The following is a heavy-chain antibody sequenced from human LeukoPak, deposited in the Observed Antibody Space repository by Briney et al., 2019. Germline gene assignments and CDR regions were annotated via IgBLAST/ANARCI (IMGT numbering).Heavy chain of an antibody. CDR1: GYTFTSYY. CDR3: AREGAQVGYDSTGYFYRGFDY. V-gene: IGHV1-46*01. CDR2: IHPSGGST. Sequence: LEASVKVSCKASGYTFTSYYVHWVRQAPGQGLEWMGTIHPSGGSTPYAQKLQGRATVTSDTSTRTVYMELSSLRYEDTAVYYCAREGAQVGYDSTGYFYRGFDYWAQGTLVTVSS. D-gene: IGHD3-22*01. J-gene: IGHJ4*02.